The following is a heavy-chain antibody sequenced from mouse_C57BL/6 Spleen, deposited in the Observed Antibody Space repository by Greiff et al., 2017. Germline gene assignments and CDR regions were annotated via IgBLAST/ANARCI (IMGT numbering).Heavy chain of an antibody. J-gene: IGHJ2*01. Sequence: EAGGGLVQPKGSLKLSCAASGFTFITYAMHWVRQAPRKGLEWVARIRSKSSNYETYYADSVKDRFTTSRDDSQSKHYMQMNNLKSEDTAMYYCVRDELLSCDYWGQGTTLTVSS. CDR2: IRSKSSNYET. V-gene: IGHV10-3*01. D-gene: IGHD1-1*01. CDR3: VRDELLSCDY. CDR1: GFTFITYA.